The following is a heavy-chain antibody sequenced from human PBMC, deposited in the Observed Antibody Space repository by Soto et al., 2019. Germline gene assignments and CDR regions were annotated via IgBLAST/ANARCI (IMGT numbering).Heavy chain of an antibody. CDR2: IYYSGST. CDR3: ASEPEDYGGNSGAFDI. V-gene: IGHV4-30-4*01. CDR1: GGSISSGDYY. Sequence: QVQLQESGPGLVKPSQTLSLTCTVSGGSISSGDYYWSWIRQPPGKGLEWIGYIYYSGSTYYNPSLKSRVTISVDPSKNQFSLKLSSVTAADTAVYYCASEPEDYGGNSGAFDIWGQGTMVTVSS. D-gene: IGHD4-17*01. J-gene: IGHJ3*02.